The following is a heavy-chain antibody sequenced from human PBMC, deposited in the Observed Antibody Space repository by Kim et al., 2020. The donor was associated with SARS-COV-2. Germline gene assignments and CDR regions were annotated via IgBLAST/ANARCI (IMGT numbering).Heavy chain of an antibody. J-gene: IGHJ4*02. CDR1: GGSISSGDYY. Sequence: SETLSLTCTVSGGSISSGDYYWSWIRQPPGKGLEWIGYIYYSGSTYYNPSLKSRVTISVDTSKNQFSLKLSSVTAADTAVYYCARDESTGENYYFDYWGQGTLVTVSS. CDR2: IYYSGST. V-gene: IGHV4-30-4*01. CDR3: ARDESTGENYYFDY. D-gene: IGHD7-27*01.